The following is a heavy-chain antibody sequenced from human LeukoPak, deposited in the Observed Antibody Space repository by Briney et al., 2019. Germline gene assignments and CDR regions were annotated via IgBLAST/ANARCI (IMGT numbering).Heavy chain of an antibody. Sequence: SGTLSLTCAVSGYSISSGYYWGWIRQPPGKGLGWIGSIYHSGSTYYNPSLKSRVTISVDTSKNQFSLKLSSVTAADTAVYYCARDHSYGSGSYHFDYWGQGTLVTVSS. J-gene: IGHJ4*02. CDR3: ARDHSYGSGSYHFDY. V-gene: IGHV4-38-2*02. CDR1: GYSISSGYY. CDR2: IYHSGST. D-gene: IGHD3-10*01.